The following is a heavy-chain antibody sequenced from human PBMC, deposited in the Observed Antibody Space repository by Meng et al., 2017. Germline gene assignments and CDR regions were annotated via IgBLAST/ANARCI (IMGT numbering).Heavy chain of an antibody. CDR3: ARGGDYSSWDY. V-gene: IGHV1-8*01. J-gene: IGHJ4*02. CDR1: GYLFTSYD. CDR2: VNPINGKT. Sequence: QGQLVQSGAEVNKPGASVKFSCKPSGYLFTSYDINWIRQAPGQGLEWMGWVNPINGKTGYAQKFQGRLTMTRDTSIRTAYMELSSLKSEDTAIYYCARGGDYSSWDYWGQGTLVTASS. D-gene: IGHD4-11*01.